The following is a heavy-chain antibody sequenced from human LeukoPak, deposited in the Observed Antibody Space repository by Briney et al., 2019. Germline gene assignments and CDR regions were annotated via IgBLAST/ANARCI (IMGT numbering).Heavy chain of an antibody. J-gene: IGHJ5*02. CDR1: GGSISSGGYY. CDR3: ASENRGWFDP. CDR2: IYYSGST. Sequence: SRTLSLTCTVSGGSISSGGYYWSWIRQHPGKGLEWIGYIYYSGSTYYNPSLKSRVTISVDTSKNQFSLKLSSVTAADTAVYYCASENRGWFDPWGQGTLVTVPS. V-gene: IGHV4-31*03.